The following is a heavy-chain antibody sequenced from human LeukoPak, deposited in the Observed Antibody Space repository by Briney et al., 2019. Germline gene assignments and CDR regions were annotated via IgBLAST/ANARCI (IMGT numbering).Heavy chain of an antibody. D-gene: IGHD4-17*01. V-gene: IGHV3-30*18. Sequence: PGRSLRLSCAASGFTFSSCGMHWVRQAPGKGLEWVAVISYDGSNKYYADSAKGRFTISRDNSKNTLYLQMNSLRAEDTAVYYCANIDYGDYAGAFDIWGQGTMVTVSS. CDR3: ANIDYGDYAGAFDI. J-gene: IGHJ3*02. CDR2: ISYDGSNK. CDR1: GFTFSSCG.